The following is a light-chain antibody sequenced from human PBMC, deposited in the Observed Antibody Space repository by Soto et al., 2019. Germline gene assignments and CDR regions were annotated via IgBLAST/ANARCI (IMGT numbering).Light chain of an antibody. J-gene: IGKJ4*01. CDR2: GAS. CDR1: QSVSSSD. CDR3: QQYGRSPYT. V-gene: IGKV3-20*01. Sequence: EIVLTQSPGTLSLSPGERATLSCRASQSVSSSDLAWYQQKPGQAPRLLIYGASSRATGIPDRFSGSGSGTDFTLTISRLEPEDIAVYYCQQYGRSPYTFGGGTKVDIK.